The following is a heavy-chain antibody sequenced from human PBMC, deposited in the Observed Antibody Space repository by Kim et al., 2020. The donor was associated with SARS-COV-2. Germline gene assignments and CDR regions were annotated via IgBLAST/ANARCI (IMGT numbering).Heavy chain of an antibody. Sequence: GGSLRLSCAASGFTFSTYSMYWVRQAPGKGLEWVALISYDGSNEYYADSVKGRFTISRDNSKNTLYLQMNSLRAEDTALFYCAKALLRGVNYYYYGMDV. CDR3: AKALLRGVNYYYYGMDV. CDR2: ISYDGSNE. CDR1: GFTFSTYS. V-gene: IGHV3-30*18. D-gene: IGHD3-10*01. J-gene: IGHJ6*01.